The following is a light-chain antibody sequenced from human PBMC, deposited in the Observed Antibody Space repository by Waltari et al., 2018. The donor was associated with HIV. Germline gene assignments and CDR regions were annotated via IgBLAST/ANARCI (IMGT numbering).Light chain of an antibody. Sequence: DIQMTQSPSSLSASVGDRVTITCQASQDISNYLNWYQHKPGKAPKLLIYDASNLETGVPSRFSGSGSVTDFTFTISSLQPEDIATYYCQQYDNLPPLTFGGGTKVEIK. V-gene: IGKV1-33*01. CDR1: QDISNY. CDR2: DAS. CDR3: QQYDNLPPLT. J-gene: IGKJ4*01.